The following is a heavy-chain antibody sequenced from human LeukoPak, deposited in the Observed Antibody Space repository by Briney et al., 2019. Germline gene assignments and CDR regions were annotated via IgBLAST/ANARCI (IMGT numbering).Heavy chain of an antibody. Sequence: PGGSLRLSCAASGFTFSTYAMSWVRQAPGQGLEWVSSINGDGSSTYYADSVKGRFTVSRDNSKNTLYLQMDSLRAEDKAVYYCAKRPDCSPTKCFRFDYWGQGTLVTVSS. D-gene: IGHD2-2*01. CDR1: GFTFSTYA. V-gene: IGHV3-23*01. CDR3: AKRPDCSPTKCFRFDY. J-gene: IGHJ4*02. CDR2: INGDGSST.